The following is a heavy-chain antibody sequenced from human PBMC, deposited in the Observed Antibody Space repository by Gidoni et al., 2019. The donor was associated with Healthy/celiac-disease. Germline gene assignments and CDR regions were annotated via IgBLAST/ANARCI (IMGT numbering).Heavy chain of an antibody. V-gene: IGHV3-30*18. D-gene: IGHD3-10*01. CDR2: ISYDGSNK. Sequence: QVQLVESGGGVVQPGRSLRLSCAASGFTFRSYGMHWVRQAPGKGLEWVAVISYDGSNKYYADSVKGRFTISRDNYKNTLYLQMNSLRAEDTAVYYCAKDAYGSGSYYESSWGQGTLVTVSS. CDR3: AKDAYGSGSYYESS. CDR1: GFTFRSYG. J-gene: IGHJ5*02.